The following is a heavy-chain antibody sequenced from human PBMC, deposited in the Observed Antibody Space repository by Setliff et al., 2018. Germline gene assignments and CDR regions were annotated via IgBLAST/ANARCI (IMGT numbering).Heavy chain of an antibody. V-gene: IGHV3-20*04. CDR1: GFTFERNG. Sequence: LRLSCAASGFTFERNGMNWVRQAPGKGLEWVSTINWDGKTTAYADSVKGRFTISRDNANRFLYLHMNSLRADDTALYYCTKFGRDDIGIWGQGTMVTVSS. CDR2: INWDGKTT. J-gene: IGHJ3*02. D-gene: IGHD5-12*01. CDR3: TKFGRDDIGI.